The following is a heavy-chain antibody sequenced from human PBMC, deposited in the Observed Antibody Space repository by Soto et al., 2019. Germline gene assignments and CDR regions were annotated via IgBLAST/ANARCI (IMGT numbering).Heavy chain of an antibody. CDR3: ARRPWQQRPRGYNWFDP. CDR2: IYWDDDK. CDR1: GFSLSTSGVG. V-gene: IGHV2-5*02. J-gene: IGHJ5*02. D-gene: IGHD6-13*01. Sequence: SGPTLVNPTQTLTLTCTFSGFSLSTSGVGVGWIRQPPGKALEWLALIYWDDDKRYSPSLKSRLTITKDTSKNQVVLTMTNMDPVDTATYYCARRPWQQRPRGYNWFDPWGQGTLVTVSS.